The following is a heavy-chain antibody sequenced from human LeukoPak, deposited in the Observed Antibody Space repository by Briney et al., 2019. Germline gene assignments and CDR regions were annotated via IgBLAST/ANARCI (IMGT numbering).Heavy chain of an antibody. D-gene: IGHD3-10*01. CDR2: INPNSGGT. CDR1: GYTFTGYH. J-gene: IGHJ1*01. CDR3: ARDLDNYSGSGSYYNGDPLFQH. V-gene: IGHV1-2*02. Sequence: ASVKVSCKASGYTFTGYHMHWMRQAPGQGLEWMGWINPNSGGTNYVQRFQGRVTMTRDTSISTGYMELSRLRSDDTAVYYCARDLDNYSGSGSYYNGDPLFQHWGQGTLVTVSS.